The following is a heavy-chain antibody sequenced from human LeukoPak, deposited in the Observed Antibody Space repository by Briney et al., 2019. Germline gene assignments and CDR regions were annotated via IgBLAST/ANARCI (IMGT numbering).Heavy chain of an antibody. Sequence: ASVKVSCKASGGTFSSYAISWVRQAPGQGLEWMGRIIPIFGTANYAQKFQGRVTITTDESTSTAYMELSSMRSEDTAVYYCAKSRDGYNSLFDYWGQGTLVTVSS. CDR3: AKSRDGYNSLFDY. J-gene: IGHJ4*02. CDR1: GGTFSSYA. V-gene: IGHV1-69*05. D-gene: IGHD5-24*01. CDR2: IIPIFGTA.